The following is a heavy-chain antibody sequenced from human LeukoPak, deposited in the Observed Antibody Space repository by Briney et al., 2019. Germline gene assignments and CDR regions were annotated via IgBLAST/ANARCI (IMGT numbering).Heavy chain of an antibody. Sequence: APVKVSCKASGGTFSNYAINWVRQAPGQGLEWMGGIIPMFGTANYAQNFQGRVAIDADESTSTAYMELRSLRSDDTAVYYCARGGSSWSWFDPWGQGTLVTVSS. CDR1: GGTFSNYA. CDR3: ARGGSSWSWFDP. CDR2: IIPMFGTA. D-gene: IGHD6-13*01. V-gene: IGHV1-69*13. J-gene: IGHJ5*02.